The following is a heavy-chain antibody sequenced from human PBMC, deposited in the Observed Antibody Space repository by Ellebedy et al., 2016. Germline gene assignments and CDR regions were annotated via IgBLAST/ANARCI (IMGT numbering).Heavy chain of an antibody. V-gene: IGHV3-23*01. Sequence: GESLKISXGASGFPFRDFFMGWVRQAPGKGLEWVSTMRGDGAKTHLADSVKGRFTVSRDNSRNTVYLQMNDLRVEDTALYYCRHGHYADYWGQGTLVTVSS. J-gene: IGHJ4*02. CDR2: MRGDGAKT. CDR1: GFPFRDFF. D-gene: IGHD3/OR15-3a*01. CDR3: RHGHYADY.